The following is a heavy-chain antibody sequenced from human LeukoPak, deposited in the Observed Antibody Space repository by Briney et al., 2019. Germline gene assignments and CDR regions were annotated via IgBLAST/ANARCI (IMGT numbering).Heavy chain of an antibody. CDR2: ISYDGSNK. J-gene: IGHJ4*02. Sequence: GGSLRLSCAASGFIFSSYAMHWVRQAPGKGLEWVAVISYDGSNKYYADSVKGRFTISRDNSKNTLYLQMNSLRAEDTAVYYCAKDQTTVTIGYFDYWGQGTLVTVSS. CDR3: AKDQTTVTIGYFDY. CDR1: GFIFSSYA. D-gene: IGHD4-17*01. V-gene: IGHV3-30*04.